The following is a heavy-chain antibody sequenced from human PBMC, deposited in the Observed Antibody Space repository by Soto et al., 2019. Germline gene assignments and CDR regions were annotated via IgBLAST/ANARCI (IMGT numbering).Heavy chain of an antibody. J-gene: IGHJ4*02. CDR1: GYIFTNYG. CDR2: ISAYNGKT. D-gene: IGHD5-12*01. CDR3: ARGGSAFDY. V-gene: IGHV1-18*04. Sequence: ASVKVSCKASGYIFTNYGIIWARQAPGQGLEWMGWISAYNGKTNYAQKFQGRVTITADESTSTAYMELSSLRSEDTAVYYCARGGSAFDYWGQGTLVTVSS.